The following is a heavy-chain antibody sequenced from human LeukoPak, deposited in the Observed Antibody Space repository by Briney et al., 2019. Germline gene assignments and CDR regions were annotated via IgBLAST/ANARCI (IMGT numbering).Heavy chain of an antibody. CDR1: GFDFNNYN. V-gene: IGHV3-21*01. D-gene: IGHD3-22*01. CDR2: MCTTGKYI. Sequence: GGSLRLSCIASGFDFNNYNLNWVRQAQGKGLEWVASMCTTGKYIYYADSVKGRFTISRDNARNSLYLQVNSLRAEDTAVYYCARDGQDYYDSSGYLHYWGQGTLVTVSS. CDR3: ARDGQDYYDSSGYLHY. J-gene: IGHJ4*02.